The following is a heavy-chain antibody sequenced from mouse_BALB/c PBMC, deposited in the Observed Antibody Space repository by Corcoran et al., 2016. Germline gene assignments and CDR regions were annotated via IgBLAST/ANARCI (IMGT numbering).Heavy chain of an antibody. Sequence: QIQLVQSGPELKKPGETVKISCKASGYTFTNYGMNWVKQAPGRGFKWMGWINTYTGEPTYTDDFKGRFAFSLETSASTAYWQINNLKNEDTATYFCTSEPYSMDYWGQGTSVTVSS. J-gene: IGHJ4*01. CDR1: GYTFTNYG. CDR2: INTYTGEP. V-gene: IGHV9-3-1*01. CDR3: TSEPYSMDY.